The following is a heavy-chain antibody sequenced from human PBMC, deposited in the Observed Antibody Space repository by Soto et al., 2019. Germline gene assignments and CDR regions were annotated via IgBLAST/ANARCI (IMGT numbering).Heavy chain of an antibody. CDR3: AKSPGMYYYDSSGYYHYDY. D-gene: IGHD3-22*01. V-gene: IGHV3-23*01. J-gene: IGHJ4*02. CDR1: GFTVSSYA. CDR2: ISGSGVST. Sequence: QPGGSLRLCCAACGFTVSSYAMSWVRQAPGKGLEWVSAISGSGVSTYYADSVKGRFTISRDNSKNTLYLQMNSLRAEDTAVYYCAKSPGMYYYDSSGYYHYDYWGQGTLVTVSS.